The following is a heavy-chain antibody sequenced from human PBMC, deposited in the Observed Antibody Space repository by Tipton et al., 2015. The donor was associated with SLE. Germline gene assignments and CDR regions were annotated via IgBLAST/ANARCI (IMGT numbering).Heavy chain of an antibody. V-gene: IGHV3-7*03. CDR3: ARAALQRESSSWFDS. D-gene: IGHD6-13*01. CDR1: GFTFGTHW. CDR2: IKEDGSDK. J-gene: IGHJ5*01. Sequence: GSLRLSCAASGFTFGTHWMTWVRQAPGKGLEWVANIKEDGSDKYYAGSVKGRFTISRDNSKNTLYLQMGSLRAEDTAMYYCARAALQRESSSWFDSWGQGILVTVSS.